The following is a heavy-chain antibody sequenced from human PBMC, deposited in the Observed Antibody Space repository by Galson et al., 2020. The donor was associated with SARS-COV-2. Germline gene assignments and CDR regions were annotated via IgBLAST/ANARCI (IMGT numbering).Heavy chain of an antibody. V-gene: IGHV3-7*03. J-gene: IGHJ4*02. CDR3: ARDGIAVGHAFDD. CDR1: EFTFSGSW. Sequence: GGSLRLSCAASEFTFSGSWMSWVRQAPGKGLEWVANIKQDGSEKYYADSVKGRFTISRDNAKNSLYLQMNSLRAEDTAVYYCARDGIAVGHAFDDWGQGTLVTVAS. CDR2: IKQDGSEK. D-gene: IGHD6-19*01.